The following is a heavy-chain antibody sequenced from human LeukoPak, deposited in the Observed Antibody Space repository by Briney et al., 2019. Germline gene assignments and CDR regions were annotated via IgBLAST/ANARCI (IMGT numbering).Heavy chain of an antibody. V-gene: IGHV1-69*05. Sequence: GASVKVSCKASGDTLTSLDISWVRQAPGKGLEWLGGIIPIFGTTNYAPMFEGRLTITTDESPNTAYMELNSLRSDDTGVYFCARWTGGHYYMDVWGKGTTVTVSS. D-gene: IGHD1-14*01. CDR1: GDTLTSLD. CDR2: IIPIFGTT. CDR3: ARWTGGHYYMDV. J-gene: IGHJ6*03.